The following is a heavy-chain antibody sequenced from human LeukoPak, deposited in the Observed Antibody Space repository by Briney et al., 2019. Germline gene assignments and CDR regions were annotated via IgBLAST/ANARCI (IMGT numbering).Heavy chain of an antibody. J-gene: IGHJ6*03. CDR2: IYYSGNT. V-gene: IGHV4-39*07. Sequence: PSETLFLTCTVSGGSISSSSYYWGWIRQPPGKGLEWIGSIYYSGNTYYNPSLKSRVTMSIDTSKNQFSLKVNSVTAADTAVYYCASLLGYCSGNRCPSSANYYYYLDVWGKGTTVTVSS. CDR1: GGSISSSSYY. CDR3: ASLLGYCSGNRCPSSANYYYYLDV. D-gene: IGHD2-15*01.